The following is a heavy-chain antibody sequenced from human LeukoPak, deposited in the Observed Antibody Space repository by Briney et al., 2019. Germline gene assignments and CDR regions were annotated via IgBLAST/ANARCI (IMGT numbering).Heavy chain of an antibody. D-gene: IGHD1-1*01. J-gene: IGHJ4*02. V-gene: IGHV3-21*01. Sequence: GGSLRLSCAASGFTFSSYSMNWVRLAPGKGLEWVSSISSSSSYIYYSDSVKGRFTISRDNAKNSLYLQMNSLRADDTAVYYCARVTTGTGKYYFDYWGQGTLVTVSS. CDR2: ISSSSSYI. CDR3: ARVTTGTGKYYFDY. CDR1: GFTFSSYS.